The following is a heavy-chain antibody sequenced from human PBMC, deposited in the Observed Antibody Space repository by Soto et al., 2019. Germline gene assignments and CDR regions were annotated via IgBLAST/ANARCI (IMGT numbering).Heavy chain of an antibody. V-gene: IGHV1-18*01. J-gene: IGHJ6*02. CDR1: GYTFTSYG. D-gene: IGHD5-18*01. CDR3: SRAVEIQLGMDV. Sequence: QVQLVQSGAEVKKPGASVKVSCKASGYTFTSYGISWVRQAPGQGLEWMGWISAYNGNTNYAQKLQGRVPMTTDTATRAAYVGLGSLRSDDTAVYYCSRAVEIQLGMDVWGQGTTVPVSS. CDR2: ISAYNGNT.